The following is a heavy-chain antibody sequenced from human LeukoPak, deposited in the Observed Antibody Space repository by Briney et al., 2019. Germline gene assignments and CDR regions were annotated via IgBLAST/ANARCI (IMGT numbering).Heavy chain of an antibody. CDR3: ARATRGYDSGRDFDY. D-gene: IGHD3-10*01. Sequence: GASVKVSCKASGYTFTTFCIRWVRQAPGQGPEWMGMINPSSGSTRYAQKFQGRVTMTRDMSASTVYMELSSLKSDDTAIYYCARATRGYDSGRDFDYWGQGTLVTVSS. J-gene: IGHJ4*02. V-gene: IGHV1-46*01. CDR1: GYTFTTFC. CDR2: INPSSGST.